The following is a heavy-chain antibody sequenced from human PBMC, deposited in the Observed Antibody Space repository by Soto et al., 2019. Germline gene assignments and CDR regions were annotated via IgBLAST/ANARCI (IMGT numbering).Heavy chain of an antibody. CDR3: SRDRDSSPEYYYSGMDV. CDR2: ISYDGSNK. D-gene: IGHD6-6*01. J-gene: IGHJ6*02. V-gene: IGHV3-30-3*01. Sequence: PGGSLRLSCAASGFTFSSYAMHWVRQAPGKGLEWVAVISYDGSNKYYADSVKGRFTISRDNYKNTLYLQMNSLRAEDTAVYYCSRDRDSSPEYYYSGMDVWGQGSTVTVSS. CDR1: GFTFSSYA.